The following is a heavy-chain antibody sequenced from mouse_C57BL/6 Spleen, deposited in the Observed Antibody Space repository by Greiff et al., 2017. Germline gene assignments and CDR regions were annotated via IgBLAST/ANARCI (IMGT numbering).Heavy chain of an antibody. J-gene: IGHJ2*01. V-gene: IGHV1-69*01. CDR2: IDPSDSYT. CDR3: ASTVVATRNYFDY. Sequence: QVQLQQPGAELVMPGASVKLSCKASGYTFTSYWMHWVKQRPGQGLEWIGEIDPSDSYTNYNQKFKGKATLTVDKSSSTAYMQLSSLTSEDSAVYYCASTVVATRNYFDYWGQGTTLTVSS. D-gene: IGHD1-1*01. CDR1: GYTFTSYW.